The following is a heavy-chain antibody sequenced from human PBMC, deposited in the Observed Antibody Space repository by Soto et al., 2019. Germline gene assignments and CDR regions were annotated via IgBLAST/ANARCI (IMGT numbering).Heavy chain of an antibody. V-gene: IGHV3-30*18. CDR3: AKDGPPFGDYVDYYYYMDV. J-gene: IGHJ6*03. Sequence: GGSLRLSCAASGFTFSSYGMHWVRQAPGKGLEWVAVISYDGSNKYYADSVKGRFTISRDNSKNTLYLQMNSLRAEDTAVYYCAKDGPPFGDYVDYYYYMDVWGKGTTVTVSS. CDR2: ISYDGSNK. D-gene: IGHD4-17*01. CDR1: GFTFSSYG.